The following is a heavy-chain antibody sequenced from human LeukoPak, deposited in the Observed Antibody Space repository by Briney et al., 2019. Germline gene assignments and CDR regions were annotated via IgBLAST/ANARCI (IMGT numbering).Heavy chain of an antibody. CDR3: AKDSSRGGPLPDY. CDR1: GFTFSSYG. Sequence: GGSLRPSCAASGFTFSSYGMHWVRQAPGKGLEWVAVISHDGSNKYYADSVKGRFTISRDNSKNTLYLQMNSLRAEDTAVYYCAKDSSRGGPLPDYWGQGTLVTVSS. D-gene: IGHD2-2*01. J-gene: IGHJ4*02. CDR2: ISHDGSNK. V-gene: IGHV3-30*18.